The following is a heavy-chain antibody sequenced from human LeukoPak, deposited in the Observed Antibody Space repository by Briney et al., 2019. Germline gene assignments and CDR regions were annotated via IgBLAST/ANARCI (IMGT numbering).Heavy chain of an antibody. Sequence: ASVKVSCKASGYTFTSYGISWVRQAPGQGLEWMGRISAYNGNTNYAQKLQGRVTMTTDTSTSTAYMELRSLRSDDTAVYYCARDHSPDWYFDLWGRGTLVTVSS. CDR2: ISAYNGNT. CDR3: ARDHSPDWYFDL. V-gene: IGHV1-18*01. J-gene: IGHJ2*01. D-gene: IGHD1-26*01. CDR1: GYTFTSYG.